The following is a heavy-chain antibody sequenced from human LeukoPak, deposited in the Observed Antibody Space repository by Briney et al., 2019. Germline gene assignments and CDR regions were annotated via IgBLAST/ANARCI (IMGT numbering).Heavy chain of an antibody. D-gene: IGHD2-2*01. CDR1: GGSSSGYS. CDR2: IDHSGST. Sequence: SETLSLTCTVFGGSSSGYSWGWSAQPPGKGLEWIGEIDHSGSTKYNPSLMSRVTISVDTTKNQFSLRLNPVTAADTAVYYCVQVVLTVQPLLVYRGQGTLVTVSS. J-gene: IGHJ4*02. V-gene: IGHV4-34*01. CDR3: VQVVLTVQPLLVY.